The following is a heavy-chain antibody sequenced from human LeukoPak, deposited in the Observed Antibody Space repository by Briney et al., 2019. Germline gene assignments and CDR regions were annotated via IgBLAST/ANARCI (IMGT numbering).Heavy chain of an antibody. V-gene: IGHV4-34*01. D-gene: IGHD3-3*01. CDR1: GGSFSGYY. CDR3: ARQGKLRFLEWLLFGFDY. Sequence: SETLSLTCAVYGGSFSGYYWSWIRQPPGKGLEWIGEINHSGSTNYNPSLKSRVTISVDTSKNQFSLKLSSVTAADTAVYYCARQGKLRFLEWLLFGFDYWGQGTLVTVSS. CDR2: INHSGST. J-gene: IGHJ4*02.